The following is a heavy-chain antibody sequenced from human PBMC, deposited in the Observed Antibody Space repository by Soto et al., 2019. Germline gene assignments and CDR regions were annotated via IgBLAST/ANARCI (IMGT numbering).Heavy chain of an antibody. CDR1: GFTFSSHA. Sequence: QVQLVESGGGVVQPGRSLRLSCSVSGFTFSSHAMHWVRQAPGKGLEWVALISSDGSNKYYADSVKGRFTTSRDNSKNTMYLQMNSLRVEDTPVYYCARDDEGGSDCDLGYWGQGALVTVSS. V-gene: IGHV3-30-3*01. J-gene: IGHJ4*02. CDR3: ARDDEGGSDCDLGY. CDR2: ISSDGSNK. D-gene: IGHD1-26*01.